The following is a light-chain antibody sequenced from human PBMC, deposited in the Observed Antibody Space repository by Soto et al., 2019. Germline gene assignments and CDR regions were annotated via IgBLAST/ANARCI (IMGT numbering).Light chain of an antibody. V-gene: IGKV3-15*01. Sequence: IVMTQSTATLSVSPGERATLSCRASQSIGSTLDWYQQKPGQTPRLLIYDASTRATGIPARFSGIGSGTEFTLIISSLKSEDFAVYYCQHYKTWPLSFGGGTKVEI. CDR1: QSIGST. J-gene: IGKJ4*01. CDR2: DAS. CDR3: QHYKTWPLS.